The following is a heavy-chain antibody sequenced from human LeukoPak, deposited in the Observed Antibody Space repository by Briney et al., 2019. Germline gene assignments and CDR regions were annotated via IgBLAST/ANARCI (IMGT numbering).Heavy chain of an antibody. D-gene: IGHD6-13*01. CDR3: ARRIAAAGSRPFDY. CDR2: ISSSSSYI. J-gene: IGHJ4*02. Sequence: GGSLRLSCAASGFTFSSYSMNWVRQAPGEGLEWVSSISSSSSYIYYADSVKGRFTISRDNAKNSLYLQMNSLRAEDTAVYYCARRIAAAGSRPFDYWGQGTLVTVSS. CDR1: GFTFSSYS. V-gene: IGHV3-21*01.